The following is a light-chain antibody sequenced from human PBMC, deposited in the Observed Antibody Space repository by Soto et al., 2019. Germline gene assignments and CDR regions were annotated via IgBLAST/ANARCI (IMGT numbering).Light chain of an antibody. V-gene: IGLV2-14*01. CDR2: DDS. CDR3: SSDTSRSARV. Sequence: QSALTQPASVSGSPGQSITISCTGTSTDVGGYNYVSWYQQHPGTAPKLIIYDDSNRPSGVANRFSGSKSGNAASLTISGLPAEEEDDYCRSSDTSRSARVFGAGTKLTVL. CDR1: STDVGGYNY. J-gene: IGLJ1*01.